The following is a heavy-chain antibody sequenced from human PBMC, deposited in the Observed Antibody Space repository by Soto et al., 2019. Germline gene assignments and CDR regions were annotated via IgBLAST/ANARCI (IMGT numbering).Heavy chain of an antibody. CDR1: GGSISSGGYY. CDR3: ATTKTSVPDAFDI. V-gene: IGHV4-31*03. Sequence: SETLSLTCTVSGGSISSGGYYWSWIRQHPGKGLEWIGYIYYSGSTYYNPSLKSRVTISVDTSKNQFSLKLSSVTAADTAVYYRATTKTSVPDAFDIWGQGTMVTVSS. CDR2: IYYSGST. D-gene: IGHD3-10*01. J-gene: IGHJ3*02.